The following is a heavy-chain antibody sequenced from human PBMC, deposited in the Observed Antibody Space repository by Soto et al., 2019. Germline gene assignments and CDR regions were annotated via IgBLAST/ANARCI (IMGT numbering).Heavy chain of an antibody. CDR1: GFTFSSYA. CDR2: ISGSGGST. J-gene: IGHJ4*02. D-gene: IGHD6-13*01. CDR3: ANSLVGSRWYTRFDY. Sequence: EVQLLESGGGLVQPGGSLRLSCAASGFTFSSYAMSWVRQAPGKGLEWVSAISGSGGSTYYADSVKGRFTISRDNSKNTLYLQMNSLRAEDTAVYYCANSLVGSRWYTRFDYWGQGTLVTVSS. V-gene: IGHV3-23*01.